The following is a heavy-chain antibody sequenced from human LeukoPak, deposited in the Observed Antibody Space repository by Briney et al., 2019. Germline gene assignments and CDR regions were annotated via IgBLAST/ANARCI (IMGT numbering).Heavy chain of an antibody. D-gene: IGHD3-22*01. CDR2: ISGSGGST. CDR3: AKEGYYDSSGYPIDY. CDR1: GFTFSSYA. V-gene: IGHV3-23*01. Sequence: PGGSLRLSCAASGFTFSSYAMSWVRQAPGKGLEWVSAISGSGGSTYYADSVKGRFTISRDNSKNTLYPQMNSLRAEDTAVYYCAKEGYYDSSGYPIDYWGQGTLVTVSS. J-gene: IGHJ4*02.